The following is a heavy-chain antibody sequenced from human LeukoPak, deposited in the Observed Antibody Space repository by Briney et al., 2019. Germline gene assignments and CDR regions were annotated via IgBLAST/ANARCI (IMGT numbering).Heavy chain of an antibody. Sequence: ASVKVSCKASGYTFTSYGISWVRQAPGQGLEWMGWISAYNGNTNYAQKLQGRVTVTTDTSTSTAYMEQRSLRSDDTAVYYCARFGYSSGWPADNWFDPWGQGTLVTVSS. J-gene: IGHJ5*02. V-gene: IGHV1-18*01. CDR3: ARFGYSSGWPADNWFDP. CDR1: GYTFTSYG. D-gene: IGHD6-19*01. CDR2: ISAYNGNT.